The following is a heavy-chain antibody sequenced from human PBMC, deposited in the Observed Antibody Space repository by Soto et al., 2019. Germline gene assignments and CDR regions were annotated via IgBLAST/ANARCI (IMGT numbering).Heavy chain of an antibody. J-gene: IGHJ6*02. V-gene: IGHV1-8*01. CDR2: MNPNSGNT. Sequence: QVQLMQSGAEVKKPGASVKVSCKASGYTFTSYDINWVRQATGQGLEWMGWMNPNSGNTGYAQKFQGRVTMTRNTSISTAYMELSSLRSEDTAVYYCARAAKPTYYYYYYGMDVWGQGTTVTVSS. CDR1: GYTFTSYD. CDR3: ARAAKPTYYYYYYGMDV.